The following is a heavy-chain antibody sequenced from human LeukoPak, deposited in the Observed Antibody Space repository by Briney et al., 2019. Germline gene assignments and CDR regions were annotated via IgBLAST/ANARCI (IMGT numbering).Heavy chain of an antibody. D-gene: IGHD2-15*01. CDR3: AKNRGSSCYSALDC. CDR1: GFTFSSFA. Sequence: PGGSLRLSCAASGFTFSSFAMIWVRQATGKGLEWGSVIGGGGDNTYYAGSVKGRFTISRDNSKNTLYLQMNSLRAEDTAIYYCAKNRGSSCYSALDCWGQGTLVTVSS. V-gene: IGHV3-23*01. J-gene: IGHJ4*02. CDR2: IGGGGDNT.